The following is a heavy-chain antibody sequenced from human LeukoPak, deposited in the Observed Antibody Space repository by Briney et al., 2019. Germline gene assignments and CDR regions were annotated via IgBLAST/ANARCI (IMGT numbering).Heavy chain of an antibody. J-gene: IGHJ4*02. Sequence: SETLSLTCSVSGEVLSNDYWTWIRQTPGKGLEWIGYISDSGNTKTNPSLESRVTMSVDTAKKQFSLTLTSVTAADTAVYYCATVKAGLSVAGPKRGVYSFDHWGQGILVTVSS. CDR1: GEVLSNDY. CDR3: ATVKAGLSVAGPKRGVYSFDH. V-gene: IGHV4-4*09. CDR2: ISDSGNT. D-gene: IGHD6-19*01.